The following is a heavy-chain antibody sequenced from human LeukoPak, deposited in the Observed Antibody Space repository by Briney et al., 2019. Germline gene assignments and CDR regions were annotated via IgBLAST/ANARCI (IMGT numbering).Heavy chain of an antibody. V-gene: IGHV5-10-1*01. J-gene: IGHJ4*02. D-gene: IGHD4-17*01. CDR2: IDPSDSYT. Sequence: GESLRISCKGSGYSFTSYWITWVRQIPGKGLECMGRIDPSDSYTNYSPSFQGHVTISADKPISTAYLQWSSLKASDTAMYYCARRGYGDALDYWGQGTLVTVSS. CDR3: ARRGYGDALDY. CDR1: GYSFTSYW.